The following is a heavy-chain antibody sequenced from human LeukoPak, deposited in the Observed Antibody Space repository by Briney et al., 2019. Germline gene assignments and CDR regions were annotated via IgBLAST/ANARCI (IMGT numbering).Heavy chain of an antibody. CDR2: ISYDGSNK. CDR1: GFTFSSYA. V-gene: IGHV3-30*04. Sequence: GRSLRLSCAASGFTFSSYAMHWVRQAPGKGLEWVAVISYDGSNKYYADSVKGRFTISRDNSKNTLYLQMNSLRSEDTAVYYCARAWGYYYGSGSHQNYGMDVWGQGTTVTVSS. J-gene: IGHJ6*02. D-gene: IGHD3-10*01. CDR3: ARAWGYYYGSGSHQNYGMDV.